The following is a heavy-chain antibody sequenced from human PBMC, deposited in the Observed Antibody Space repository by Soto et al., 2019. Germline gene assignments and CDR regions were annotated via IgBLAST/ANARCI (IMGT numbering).Heavy chain of an antibody. J-gene: IGHJ4*02. Sequence: ASVKVSCKASGYTFTGHYIHWVRQAPEQGPEWMGEIGPESGATRYAQRFQGRVTMTRDMSITTVYMELNNLSPDDTAVYYCGRGRSGQIVVFYWAQGTPVTVSS. V-gene: IGHV1-2*02. CDR3: GRGRSGQIVVFY. CDR2: IGPESGAT. CDR1: GYTFTGHY. D-gene: IGHD1-26*01.